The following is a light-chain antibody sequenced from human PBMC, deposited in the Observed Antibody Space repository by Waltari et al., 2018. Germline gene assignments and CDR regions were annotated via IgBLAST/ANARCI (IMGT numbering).Light chain of an antibody. CDR2: AAS. CDR1: QTITSY. Sequence: DIQMTQSPSSLSASVGDRVTITCRSSQTITSYLNWYQQKPGKAPKLPMYAASTLHSGVPSRFSGTGSGTDFTLTISSLQPEDFATYYCQQSYIYPRTFGQGTKVEMK. V-gene: IGKV1-39*01. CDR3: QQSYIYPRT. J-gene: IGKJ1*01.